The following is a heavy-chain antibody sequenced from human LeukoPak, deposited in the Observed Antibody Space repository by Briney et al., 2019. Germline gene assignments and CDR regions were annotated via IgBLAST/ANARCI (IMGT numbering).Heavy chain of an antibody. CDR1: GFTFSSHS. D-gene: IGHD1-14*01. CDR3: VVVVEPPDSDGFDV. Sequence: GGSLRLSCAASGFTFSSHSMSWVRQAPGKGLVWVSLINADGSTATYADSVKGRFTISRDNARDTLSLQMNSLTIEDTAVYYCVVVVEPPDSDGFDVWGQGTMITVSS. J-gene: IGHJ3*01. CDR2: INADGSTA. V-gene: IGHV3-74*01.